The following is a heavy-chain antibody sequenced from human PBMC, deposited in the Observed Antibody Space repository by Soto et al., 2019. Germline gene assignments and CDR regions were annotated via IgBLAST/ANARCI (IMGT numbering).Heavy chain of an antibody. D-gene: IGHD6-13*01. J-gene: IGHJ6*02. CDR1: GFTFSSYA. V-gene: IGHV3-30-3*01. Sequence: GGSLRLSCAASGFTFSSYAMHWVRQAPGKGLEWVAVISYDGSNKYYADSVKGRFTISRDNSKNTLYLQMNSLRAEDTAVYYCARSRAAAGLYYYYGMDVWDQGTTVTVSS. CDR2: ISYDGSNK. CDR3: ARSRAAAGLYYYYGMDV.